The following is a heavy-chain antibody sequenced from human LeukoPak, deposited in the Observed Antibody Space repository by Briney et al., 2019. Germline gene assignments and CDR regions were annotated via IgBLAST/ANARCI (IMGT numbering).Heavy chain of an antibody. V-gene: IGHV4-34*01. CDR1: GGSFSGYY. CDR2: INHSGST. CDR3: ARGLFVGVAYDAFDI. D-gene: IGHD3-3*01. Sequence: SETLSLTCAVYGGSFSGYYWSWIRQPPGKGLEWIGEINHSGSTNYNPSLKSRVTISVDTSKNQFSLKLSSVTAADTAVYYCARGLFVGVAYDAFDIWGQGTMVAVSS. J-gene: IGHJ3*02.